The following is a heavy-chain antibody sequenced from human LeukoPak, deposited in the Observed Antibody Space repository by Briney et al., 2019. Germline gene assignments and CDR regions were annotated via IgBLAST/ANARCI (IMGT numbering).Heavy chain of an antibody. Sequence: ASVKVSCKASGYTFTGYYMHWVRQAPGQELEWMGRINPNSGGTNYAQKFQGRVTMTRDTSISTAYMELSRLRSDDTAVYYCARARDFWSGYRRYYYYYYGMDVWGQGTTVTVSS. CDR2: INPNSGGT. V-gene: IGHV1-2*06. J-gene: IGHJ6*02. CDR3: ARARDFWSGYRRYYYYYYGMDV. CDR1: GYTFTGYY. D-gene: IGHD3-3*01.